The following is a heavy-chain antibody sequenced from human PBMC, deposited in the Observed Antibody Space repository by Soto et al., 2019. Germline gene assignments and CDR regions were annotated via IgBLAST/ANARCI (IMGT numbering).Heavy chain of an antibody. CDR2: ISSSSSYI. V-gene: IGHV3-21*01. J-gene: IGHJ6*02. Sequence: PGGSLRLSCAASGFTFSSYSMNWVRQAPGKGLEWVSSISSSSSYIYYADSVKGRFTISRDNAKNSLYLQMNSLRAEDTAVYYCARQYQLLPYLSSGMDVWGQGTTVTVSS. CDR3: ARQYQLLPYLSSGMDV. CDR1: GFTFSSYS. D-gene: IGHD2-2*01.